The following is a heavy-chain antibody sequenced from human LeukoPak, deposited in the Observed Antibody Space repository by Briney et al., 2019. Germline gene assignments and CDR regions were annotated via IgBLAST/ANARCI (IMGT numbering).Heavy chain of an antibody. CDR2: INHSGST. J-gene: IGHJ3*01. CDR3: ARHIAVSYDAFDL. CDR1: GGSFSGYY. D-gene: IGHD6-19*01. Sequence: SETLSLTCAVYGGSFSGYYWSWIRQPPGKGLEWIGEINHSGSTNYNPSLKSRVTISVDTSMTQFSLKLTSVTAADTAVYYCARHIAVSYDAFDLWGRGTMVSVSS. V-gene: IGHV4-34*01.